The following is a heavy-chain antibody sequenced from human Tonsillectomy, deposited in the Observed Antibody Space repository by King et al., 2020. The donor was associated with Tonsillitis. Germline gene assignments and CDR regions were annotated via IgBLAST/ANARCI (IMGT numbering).Heavy chain of an antibody. Sequence: VQLVESGGGLVKPGGSLRLSCAASGFTFSDYYMSWIGQAPGKGLVGVSYISSSSSYTHYPDTLKGRFTISRDNAKNSLYLQMNSLRAEDTAVYYCARGVYDILTGQFDYWGQGTLVTVSS. CDR1: GFTFSDYY. V-gene: IGHV3-11*05. CDR3: ARGVYDILTGQFDY. J-gene: IGHJ4*02. CDR2: ISSSSSYT. D-gene: IGHD3-9*01.